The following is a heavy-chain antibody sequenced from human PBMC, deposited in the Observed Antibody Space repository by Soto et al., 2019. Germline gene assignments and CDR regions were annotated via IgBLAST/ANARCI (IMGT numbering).Heavy chain of an antibody. CDR3: AIRGYSYGRYYYYGMDV. CDR2: IDPSDSYT. J-gene: IGHJ6*02. Sequence: VESLKISCKGSGYSFTSYWISWVRQMPGKGLEWMGRIDPSDSYTNYSPSFQGHVTISADKSISTAYLQWSSLKAADTAMYYCAIRGYSYGRYYYYGMDVWGQGTTVTVSS. CDR1: GYSFTSYW. V-gene: IGHV5-10-1*01. D-gene: IGHD5-18*01.